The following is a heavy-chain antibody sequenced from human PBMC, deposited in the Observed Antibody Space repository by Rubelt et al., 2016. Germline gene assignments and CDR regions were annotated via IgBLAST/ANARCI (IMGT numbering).Heavy chain of an antibody. Sequence: QVQLQQWGAGLLKPSETLSLTCAVYGGSFSGYYWSWIRQPPGKGLEWIGEHNHSGSTNYNPSLKGRVTISVDTSKNQFSLKLSSVTAADTAVYYCARGGVRGMDVWGQGTTVTVSS. CDR2: HNHSGST. CDR1: GGSFSGYY. J-gene: IGHJ6*02. CDR3: ARGGVRGMDV. D-gene: IGHD2-21*01. V-gene: IGHV4-34*01.